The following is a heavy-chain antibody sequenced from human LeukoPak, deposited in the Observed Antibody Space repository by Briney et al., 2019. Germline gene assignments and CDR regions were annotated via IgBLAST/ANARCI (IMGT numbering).Heavy chain of an antibody. J-gene: IGHJ5*02. D-gene: IGHD5-24*01. Sequence: PGGSLRLSCAASGFTFSSYGMHWVRQAPGKGLEWVAVISYDGSNKYYADSVKGRFTISRDNSKNTLYLQMNSLRAEDTAVYYCAKGSPHGYMGWFDPWGQGTLVTVSS. CDR3: AKGSPHGYMGWFDP. CDR1: GFTFSSYG. V-gene: IGHV3-30*18. CDR2: ISYDGSNK.